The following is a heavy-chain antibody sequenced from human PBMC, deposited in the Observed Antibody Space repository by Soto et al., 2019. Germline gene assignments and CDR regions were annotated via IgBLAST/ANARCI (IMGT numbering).Heavy chain of an antibody. Sequence: VQLVESGGGVVQPGRSLRLSCAVSGFILSSHAMHWVRQAPGKGLEWVALILSDGSNKYYADSVKGRFTTSRDNSKNTMYLQMNSLSVEDTAVYYCARDDEGGSDCDLGYWGQGALVTVSS. J-gene: IGHJ4*02. V-gene: IGHV3-30-3*01. CDR1: GFILSSHA. CDR2: ILSDGSNK. CDR3: ARDDEGGSDCDLGY. D-gene: IGHD1-26*01.